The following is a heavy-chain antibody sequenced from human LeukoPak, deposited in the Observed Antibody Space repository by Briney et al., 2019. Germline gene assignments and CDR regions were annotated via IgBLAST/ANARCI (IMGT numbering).Heavy chain of an antibody. D-gene: IGHD2-2*03. V-gene: IGHV1-18*01. CDR2: ISAYNGNT. CDR3: ARDGYCSSTSCYRILDP. Sequence: ASVKVSCKASGYTFTSYGISWVRQAPGQGLEWMGWISAYNGNTNYAQKLQGRVTMTTDTSTSTVYMELSGLRSEDTAVYYCARDGYCSSTSCYRILDPWGQGTLVTVSS. J-gene: IGHJ5*02. CDR1: GYTFTSYG.